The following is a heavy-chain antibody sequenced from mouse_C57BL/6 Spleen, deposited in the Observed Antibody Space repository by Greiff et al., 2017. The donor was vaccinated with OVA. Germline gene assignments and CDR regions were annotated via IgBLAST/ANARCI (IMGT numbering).Heavy chain of an antibody. V-gene: IGHV3-6*01. CDR1: GYSITSGYY. CDR3: ATAQATYYFDD. CDR2: ISYDGSN. Sequence: EVQLQESGPGLVKPSQSLSLTCSVTGYSITSGYYWNWIRQFPGNKLEWMGYISYDGSNNYNPPLKNRNTITRNTSKKQFFLKLNAVTTEDTATYYCATAQATYYFDDWGQGTTLTVSS. D-gene: IGHD3-2*02. J-gene: IGHJ2*01.